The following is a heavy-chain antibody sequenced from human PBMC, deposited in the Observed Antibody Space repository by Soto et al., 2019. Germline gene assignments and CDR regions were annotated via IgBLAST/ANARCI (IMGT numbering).Heavy chain of an antibody. CDR3: ARVLEPYYYYYMDV. V-gene: IGHV1-8*01. D-gene: IGHD1-1*01. Sequence: GASVKVSCKASGYTFTSYDINWVRQATGQGLEWMGWMNPNSGNTGYAQKFQGRVTMTRNTSISTAYMELSSLRSEDTAVYYCARVLEPYYYYYMDVWGKRTTVTVSS. J-gene: IGHJ6*03. CDR1: GYTFTSYD. CDR2: MNPNSGNT.